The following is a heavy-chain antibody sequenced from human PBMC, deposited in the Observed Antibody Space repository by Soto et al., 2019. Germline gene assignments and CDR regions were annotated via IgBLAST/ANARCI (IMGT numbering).Heavy chain of an antibody. Sequence: PGGSLRLSCAASGFTFSTYAMNWVRQAPGKGLEWVSGINTSGGNTYYADSVKGRFTISRDNSKNTLFLQMNSLRAEDTALYYCAKENWDKRVFSFWGQGTMV. J-gene: IGHJ3*01. CDR3: AKENWDKRVFSF. D-gene: IGHD7-27*01. CDR1: GFTFSTYA. V-gene: IGHV3-23*01. CDR2: INTSGGNT.